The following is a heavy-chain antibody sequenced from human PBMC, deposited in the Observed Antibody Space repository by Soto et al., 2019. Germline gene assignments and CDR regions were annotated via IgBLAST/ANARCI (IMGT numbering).Heavy chain of an antibody. Sequence: SETLSLTCTVSGGSISSYYWSWIRQPPGKGLEWIGYIYYSGSTNYNPSLKSRVTISVDTSKNQFSLKLSSVTAADTAVYYCARHIRGDSSDYWGQGTLVTVSS. CDR1: GGSISSYY. D-gene: IGHD2-15*01. J-gene: IGHJ4*02. V-gene: IGHV4-59*08. CDR2: IYYSGST. CDR3: ARHIRGDSSDY.